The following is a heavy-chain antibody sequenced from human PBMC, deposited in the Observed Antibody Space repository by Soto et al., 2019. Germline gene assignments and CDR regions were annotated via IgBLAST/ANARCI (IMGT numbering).Heavy chain of an antibody. Sequence: ASVKVSCKASGYTFTSYGISWVRQAPGQGLEWMGWISAYNGNTNYAQKFQGRVTMATDTSTSTAYMELRSLRSDDTAVYYCARDHIYYYDSSGYPFDYWGQGTLVTVSS. CDR3: ARDHIYYYDSSGYPFDY. J-gene: IGHJ4*02. CDR1: GYTFTSYG. V-gene: IGHV1-18*01. D-gene: IGHD3-22*01. CDR2: ISAYNGNT.